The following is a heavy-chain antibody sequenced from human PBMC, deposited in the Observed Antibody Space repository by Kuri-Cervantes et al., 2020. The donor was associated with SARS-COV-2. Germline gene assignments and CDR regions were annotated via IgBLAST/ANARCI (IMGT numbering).Heavy chain of an antibody. J-gene: IGHJ4*02. CDR3: ARDRSAWPFDY. Sequence: SVKVSCKASGVTFTRDTINWVRQAPGQGLEWMGRIIPDLGGTNYARKFQGRVTITADKSTNTAYMDLNSLTSEDTAVYYCARDRSAWPFDYWGQGTLVTVSS. CDR1: GVTFTRDT. D-gene: IGHD6-19*01. CDR2: IIPDLGGT. V-gene: IGHV1-69*08.